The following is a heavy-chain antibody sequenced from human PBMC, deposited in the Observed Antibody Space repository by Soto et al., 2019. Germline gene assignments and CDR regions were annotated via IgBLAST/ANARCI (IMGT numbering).Heavy chain of an antibody. V-gene: IGHV3-11*01. CDR3: ARVAYYDFWSGYYTGSPLDY. CDR2: ISSSGTTI. J-gene: IGHJ4*02. CDR1: GFTFSDYY. D-gene: IGHD3-3*01. Sequence: GRSLRLSCAASGFTFSDYYMSWIRQAPGKGLEWVSCISSSGTTIYYADSVKGRFTISRDNAKNSLYLQMNSLRAEDTAVYYCARVAYYDFWSGYYTGSPLDYWGQGTLVTVSS.